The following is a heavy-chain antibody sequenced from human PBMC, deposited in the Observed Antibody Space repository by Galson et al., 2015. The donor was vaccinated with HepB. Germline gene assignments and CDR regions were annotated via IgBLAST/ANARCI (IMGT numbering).Heavy chain of an antibody. CDR3: AKETYSLPYRYMDV. CDR1: GLTLSSHA. V-gene: IGHV3-23*01. Sequence: SRCFSCADSGLTLSSHAMRRVRLAPGKRREWVSAISGSGCSTYDADSVKGRFTIPRDKSKNTLYLQMNSLRAEDAAVYYRAKETYSLPYRYMDVWGKGTTVTVSS. D-gene: IGHD2-21*01. J-gene: IGHJ6*03. CDR2: ISGSGCST.